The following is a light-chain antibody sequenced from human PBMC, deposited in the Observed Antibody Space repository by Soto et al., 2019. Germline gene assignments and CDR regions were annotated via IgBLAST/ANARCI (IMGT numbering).Light chain of an antibody. V-gene: IGKV1-5*01. J-gene: IGKJ1*01. CDR1: QSISSW. Sequence: DIQMTQSPSTLSASVGDRVTITCRASQSISSWLAWYQQKPGKAPKLLIYDASTLASGVPSRFSGSGSGTEFTLTISSLQPDDFAIYFCQQYNSYSWTFGQGTKVEIK. CDR3: QQYNSYSWT. CDR2: DAS.